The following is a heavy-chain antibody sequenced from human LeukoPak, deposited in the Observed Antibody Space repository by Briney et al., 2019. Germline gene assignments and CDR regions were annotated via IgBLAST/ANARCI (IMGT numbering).Heavy chain of an antibody. D-gene: IGHD2-21*01. CDR2: FDPEDGET. CDR3: ATDIAVSPGVFDY. V-gene: IGHV1-24*01. CDR1: GYTLTELS. J-gene: IGHJ4*02. Sequence: ASVKVSCKVSGYTLTELSMHWVRQAPGKGLEWMGGFDPEDGETIYAQKFQGGVTMTEDTSTDTAYMELSSLRSEDTAVYYCATDIAVSPGVFDYWGQGTLVTVSS.